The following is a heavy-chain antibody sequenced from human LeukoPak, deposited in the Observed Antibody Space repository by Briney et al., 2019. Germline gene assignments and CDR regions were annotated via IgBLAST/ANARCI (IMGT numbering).Heavy chain of an antibody. Sequence: GGSLRLSCAASGFTFSSYAMHWVRQAPGKGLEWVAVISYDGSNKYYADSVKGRFTISRDNSKNTLYLQMNSLRAEDTAVYYCARDIGGWELLIPFDYWGQGTLVTVSS. CDR3: ARDIGGWELLIPFDY. V-gene: IGHV3-30-3*01. CDR1: GFTFSSYA. J-gene: IGHJ4*02. D-gene: IGHD1-26*01. CDR2: ISYDGSNK.